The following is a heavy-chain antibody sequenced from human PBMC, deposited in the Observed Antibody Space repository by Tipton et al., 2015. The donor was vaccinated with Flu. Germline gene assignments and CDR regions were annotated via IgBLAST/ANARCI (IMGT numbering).Heavy chain of an antibody. CDR2: IYYGGSS. D-gene: IGHD2-15*01. J-gene: IGHJ6*02. CDR1: GGSFSRYH. CDR3: ARRGYVSSEGHYYYYYDVDV. V-gene: IGHV4-59*01. Sequence: TLSLTCIVSGGSFSRYHWAWVRQPPGKGLEWIGYIYYGGSSNYSPSFKSRVTMAVDTSKNQISLTLKSVTAADTAVYYCARRGYVSSEGHYYYYYDVDVWGQGTTVTVTS.